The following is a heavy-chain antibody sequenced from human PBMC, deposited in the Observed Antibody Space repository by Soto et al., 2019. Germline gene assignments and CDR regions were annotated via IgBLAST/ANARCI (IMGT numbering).Heavy chain of an antibody. V-gene: IGHV4-39*01. CDR1: GGSISSSSYY. J-gene: IGHJ6*02. CDR2: VYYGGST. CDR3: AGGDYYHSSGYYFYYYTMDX. Sequence: SETLSLTCTVSGGSISSSSYYWGWIRQPPGKGLEWIGNVYYGGSTYYNPSLKSRVAISVETSKSQFSLKLSSVTAADTAVYYCAGGDYYHSSGYYFYYYTMDXWGQGTTVTVSS. D-gene: IGHD3-22*01.